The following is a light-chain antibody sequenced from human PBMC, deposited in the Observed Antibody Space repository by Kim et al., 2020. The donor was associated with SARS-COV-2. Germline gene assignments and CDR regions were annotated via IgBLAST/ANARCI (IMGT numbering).Light chain of an antibody. Sequence: SPGQSVTISCTGTTSDVGRYSVSWYQQSPGTAPKLLISDVNNRPSGVPDRFSGSKSGNTASLTISGLQAEDEADYYCSSFTSSSILFGGGTKLTVL. CDR3: SSFTSSSIL. J-gene: IGLJ3*02. CDR2: DVN. CDR1: TSDVGRYS. V-gene: IGLV2-18*02.